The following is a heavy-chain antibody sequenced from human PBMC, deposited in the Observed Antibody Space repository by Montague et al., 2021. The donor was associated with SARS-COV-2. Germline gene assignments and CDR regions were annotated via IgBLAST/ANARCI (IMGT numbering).Heavy chain of an antibody. D-gene: IGHD6-13*01. J-gene: IGHJ3*02. CDR3: ARDRDSSSWYVRDDAFGI. V-gene: IGHV3-30-3*01. Sequence: SLRLSCAASGFTFSSYAMHWVRQAPGKGLEWVAVISYDGSNKYYADSVKGRFTISRDNSKNTLYLQMNSLRAEDTAVYYCARDRDSSSWYVRDDAFGIWGQGTMVTVSS. CDR2: ISYDGSNK. CDR1: GFTFSSYA.